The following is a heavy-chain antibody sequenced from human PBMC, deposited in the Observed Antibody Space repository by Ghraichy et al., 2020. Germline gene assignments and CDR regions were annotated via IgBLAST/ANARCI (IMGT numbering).Heavy chain of an antibody. CDR2: IYYSGST. J-gene: IGHJ2*01. CDR1: GGSISSSSYY. V-gene: IGHV4-39*01. CDR3: ARTTDDYGDYFRIGYFDL. Sequence: SETLSLTCTVSGGSISSSSYYWGWIRQPPGKGLEWIGSIYYSGSTYYNPSLKSRVTISVDTSKNQFSLKLSSVTAADTAVYYCARTTDDYGDYFRIGYFDLWGRGTLVTVSS. D-gene: IGHD4-17*01.